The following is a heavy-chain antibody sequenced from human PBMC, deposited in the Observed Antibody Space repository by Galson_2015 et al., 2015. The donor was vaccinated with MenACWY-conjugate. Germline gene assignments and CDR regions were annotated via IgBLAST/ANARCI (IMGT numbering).Heavy chain of an antibody. CDR3: ARGGAVVTSSKYFQK. CDR1: GGFSSAYS. Sequence: TLSLTCTVSGGFSSAYSWSWIRQPPGKELEWIGYIYNNENTNYNPSLKSRVTISLNTPKNQFSLNLTSVTAADTAVYYCARGGAVVTSSKYFQKWGQGTHVTVSS. V-gene: IGHV4-59*01. CDR2: IYNNENT. J-gene: IGHJ1*01. D-gene: IGHD2-21*02.